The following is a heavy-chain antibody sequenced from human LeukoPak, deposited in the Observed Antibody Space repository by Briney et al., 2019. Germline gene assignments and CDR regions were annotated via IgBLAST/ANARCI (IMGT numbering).Heavy chain of an antibody. CDR2: IKQDGSEK. D-gene: IGHD3-16*01. J-gene: IGHJ4*02. V-gene: IGHV3-7*01. Sequence: GGSLRLSCAASGFTFSSYAMHWVRQAPGKGLEWVANIKQDGSEKYYVDSVKGRFTISRDNAKNSLYLQMNSLRAEDTAVYYCARDVGESLDYWGQGTLVTVSS. CDR3: ARDVGESLDY. CDR1: GFTFSSYA.